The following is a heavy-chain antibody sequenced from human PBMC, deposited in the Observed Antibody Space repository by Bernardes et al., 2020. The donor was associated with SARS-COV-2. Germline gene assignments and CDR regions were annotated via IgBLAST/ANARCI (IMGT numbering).Heavy chain of an antibody. J-gene: IGHJ4*02. CDR3: TRGPISGYGSFGV. D-gene: IGHD3-22*01. V-gene: IGHV3-74*01. CDR1: GFNFGDYW. CDR2: INSGGGST. Sequence: GGSLRLSCEASGFNFGDYWMHWVRQAPGKGLVWVAGINSGGGSTNYADSVKGRFTISRDNAKNTLYLQMSSLSAEDTAVYYCTRGPISGYGSFGVWGQGTLVTVSS.